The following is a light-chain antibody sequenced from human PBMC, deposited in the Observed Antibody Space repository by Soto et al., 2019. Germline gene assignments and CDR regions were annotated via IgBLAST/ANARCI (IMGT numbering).Light chain of an antibody. V-gene: IGLV1-40*01. CDR1: SSNIGAGYD. J-gene: IGLJ2*01. Sequence: QSVLTQPPSVSGAPGQRVTISCTGSSSNIGAGYDVHWYQQLPGTAPKLLIYGNSNRPSGVPDRFSGSKSGTSASLAITGLQAEDEAHYYCQSYDSSLIGVVFGGGTKLTVL. CDR3: QSYDSSLIGVV. CDR2: GNS.